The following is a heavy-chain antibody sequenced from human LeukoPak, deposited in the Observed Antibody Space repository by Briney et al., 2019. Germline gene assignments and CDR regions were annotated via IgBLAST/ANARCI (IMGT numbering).Heavy chain of an antibody. CDR1: GFTFSSYW. J-gene: IGHJ4*02. V-gene: IGHV3-7*01. CDR3: ARDLASDYGGIPSDY. CDR2: IKQDVSEK. Sequence: PGGSLRLSCAASGFTFSSYWMTWVRQAPGKGLEWVANIKQDVSEKYFVDSVRGRFTISRDNAKNSLYLQMNSLRAEDTAVYYCARDLASDYGGIPSDYWGQGTLVTVSS. D-gene: IGHD4-23*01.